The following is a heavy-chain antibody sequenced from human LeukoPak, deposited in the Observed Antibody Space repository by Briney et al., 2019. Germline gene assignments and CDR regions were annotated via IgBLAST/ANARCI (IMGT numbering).Heavy chain of an antibody. CDR1: GFTFSSYA. J-gene: IGHJ5*02. D-gene: IGHD3-10*01. V-gene: IGHV3-23*01. CDR2: ISGSGGST. CDR3: ARDEGPKNEVLLWFGAYPTRFDP. Sequence: PGGSLRLSCAASGFTFSSYAMSWVRQAPGKGLEWVSAISGSGGSTYYADSVKGRFAISRDNSKNTLYLQMNSLRAEDTAVYYCARDEGPKNEVLLWFGAYPTRFDPWGQGTLVTVSS.